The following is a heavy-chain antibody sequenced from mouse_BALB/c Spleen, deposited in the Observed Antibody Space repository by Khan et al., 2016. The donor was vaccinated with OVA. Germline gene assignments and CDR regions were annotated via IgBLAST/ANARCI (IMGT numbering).Heavy chain of an antibody. CDR2: ISYSGST. V-gene: IGHV3-2*02. J-gene: IGHJ2*01. D-gene: IGHD1-2*01. CDR1: GYSITSGYG. CDR3: ARTARIKY. Sequence: EVKLLESGPGLVKPSQSLSLTCTVTGYSITSGYGWNWIRQFPGNKLEWMGYISYSGSTNYNPSLKSRISITRDTSKNQFFLQLNSVTTEDTVTYYCARTARIKYWGKGTTLTVSS.